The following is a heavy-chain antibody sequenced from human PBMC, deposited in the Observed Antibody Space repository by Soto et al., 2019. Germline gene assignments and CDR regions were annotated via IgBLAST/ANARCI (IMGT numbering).Heavy chain of an antibody. CDR2: INPNSGGT. J-gene: IGHJ4*02. Sequence: ASVKVSCKASGYTFTDYYMHWVRQAPGQGLEWMGWINPNSGGTKYAQKFQGRVTVTRDTSISTTYMELSGLRSDDTAVYYCARDYKVHYHASSGYIDSWGQGTLVTVSS. V-gene: IGHV1-2*02. CDR3: ARDYKVHYHASSGYIDS. CDR1: GYTFTDYY. D-gene: IGHD3-22*01.